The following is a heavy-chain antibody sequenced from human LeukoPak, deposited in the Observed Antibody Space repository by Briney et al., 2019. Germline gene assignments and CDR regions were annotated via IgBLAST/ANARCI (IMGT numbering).Heavy chain of an antibody. CDR3: ARDRSAGTIDY. V-gene: IGHV4-38-2*02. Sequence: SETLSLTCAVSGYSISSGYYWGWIRQPPGKGLEWIGSIYHSGSTYYNPSLKSRVTISVDTSKNQFSLKLSSVTAADTAVYYCARDRSAGTIDYWGQGTLVTVSS. CDR2: IYHSGST. D-gene: IGHD6-19*01. J-gene: IGHJ4*02. CDR1: GYSISSGYY.